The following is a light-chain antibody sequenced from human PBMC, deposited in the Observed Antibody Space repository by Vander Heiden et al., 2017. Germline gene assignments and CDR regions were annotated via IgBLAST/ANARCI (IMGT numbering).Light chain of an antibody. Sequence: AIRMTQSPSSFPASTGDRVTITCRASQGISSYVAWYQQKPGKAPKLLIYAASTLQSGVPSRFSGSGCGTDFTLTISCLQSEDFATYYCQQYYSYPTWTFGQGTKVEIK. CDR2: AAS. J-gene: IGKJ1*01. V-gene: IGKV1-8*01. CDR3: QQYYSYPTWT. CDR1: QGISSY.